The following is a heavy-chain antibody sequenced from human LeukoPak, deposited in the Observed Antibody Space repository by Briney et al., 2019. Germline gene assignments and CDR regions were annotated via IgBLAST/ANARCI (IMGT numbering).Heavy chain of an antibody. Sequence: GGSLRLSCAASGFTFNSYWMSWVRQAPGKGLEWVANINGDGGEKYYVYSVKGRIIISRDNARNSLHLQMHSPRAEETAVYYCARDFSSYYDSTSNSGDPYFHYWGQGPLVPVPS. D-gene: IGHD3-22*01. J-gene: IGHJ4*02. V-gene: IGHV3-7*01. CDR1: GFTFNSYW. CDR2: INGDGGEK. CDR3: ARDFSSYYDSTSNSGDPYFHY.